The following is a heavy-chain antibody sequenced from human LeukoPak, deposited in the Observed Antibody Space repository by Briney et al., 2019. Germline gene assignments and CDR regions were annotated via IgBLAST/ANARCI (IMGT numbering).Heavy chain of an antibody. CDR2: IYYSGST. V-gene: IGHV4-61*01. CDR3: AGEWELLRFWFDP. Sequence: SETLSLTCTVSGGSVSSGSYYWSWIRQPPGKGLEWIGYIYYSGSTNYNPSLKSRVTISVDTSKNQFSLKLSSVTAADTAVYYCAGEWELLRFWFDPWGQGTLVTVSS. J-gene: IGHJ5*02. D-gene: IGHD1-26*01. CDR1: GGSVSSGSYY.